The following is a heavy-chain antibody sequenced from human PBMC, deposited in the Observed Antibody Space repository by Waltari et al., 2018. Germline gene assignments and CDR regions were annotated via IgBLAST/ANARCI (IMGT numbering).Heavy chain of an antibody. V-gene: IGHV5-51*01. J-gene: IGHJ4*02. Sequence: VQLVQSGAEVTTPGESLTLSCATSGHRFSTHHIAWVRQVPGKGLEWVGLIYPADSDSTISPSFQGRVSVSVDKSTNTAFLQWRSLKASDTAMYYCASGYYSRPIDFWGQGTQVTVSS. CDR3: ASGYYSRPIDF. CDR2: IYPADSDS. D-gene: IGHD3-22*01. CDR1: GHRFSTHH.